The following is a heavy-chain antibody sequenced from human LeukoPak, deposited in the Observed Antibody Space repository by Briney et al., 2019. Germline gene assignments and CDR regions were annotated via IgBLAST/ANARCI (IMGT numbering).Heavy chain of an antibody. J-gene: IGHJ4*02. CDR1: GFTFSSYA. V-gene: IGHV3-48*02. Sequence: GGSLRLSCAASGFTFSSYAMNWVRQAPGKGLGWVSFISSGSRIIYYADSVKGRFTVSRDNAKNSLYLQMNSLRDEDTAVYYCARNPAGIGDYWGQGTLVTVSS. CDR2: ISSGSRII. D-gene: IGHD1-26*01. CDR3: ARNPAGIGDY.